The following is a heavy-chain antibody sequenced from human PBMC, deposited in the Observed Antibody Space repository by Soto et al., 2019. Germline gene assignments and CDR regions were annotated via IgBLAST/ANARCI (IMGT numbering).Heavy chain of an antibody. V-gene: IGHV4-4*02. CDR2: IYHSGGT. J-gene: IGHJ3*02. CDR3: ARVSKDASGYYYGAFDI. CDR1: GDSIASTSN. Sequence: LEPHSLTCGVSGDSIASTSNWRWVRQPPGKGLEWIGEIYHSGGTNSNPSLKSRVTMSVDKSKNQFSLRLSSVTAADTALYYCARVSKDASGYYYGAFDIWGQGTMVTVSS. D-gene: IGHD3-22*01.